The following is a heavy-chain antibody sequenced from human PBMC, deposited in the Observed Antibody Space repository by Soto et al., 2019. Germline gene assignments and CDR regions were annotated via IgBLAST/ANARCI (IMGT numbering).Heavy chain of an antibody. J-gene: IGHJ6*02. CDR3: ARTLRYYYGSGSYYKPQSYYYYYYGMDV. Sequence: ASVKVSCKASGYTFTSYDINWVRQATGQGLEWMGWMNPNSGNTNYAQKFQGRVTITADESTSTAYMELSSLRSEDTAVYYCARTLRYYYGSGSYYKPQSYYYYYYGMDVWGQGTTVTVSS. V-gene: IGHV1-8*01. D-gene: IGHD3-10*01. CDR2: MNPNSGNT. CDR1: GYTFTSYD.